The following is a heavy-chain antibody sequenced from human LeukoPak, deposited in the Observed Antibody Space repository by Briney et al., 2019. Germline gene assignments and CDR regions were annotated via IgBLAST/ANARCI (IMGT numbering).Heavy chain of an antibody. CDR2: IRSKADGGTP. CDR3: TTRSPARYCSDGACYSSADY. J-gene: IGHJ4*02. V-gene: IGHV3-15*07. D-gene: IGHD2-15*01. Sequence: GGSLRLSCAASGSSFSDAWMNWVRQAPGKGLEWVGHIRSKADGGTPDYIAPVKGRFTISRDDSKDTLYLQMNSLNTEDTAMYYCTTRSPARYCSDGACYSSADYWGQGTLVTVSS. CDR1: GSSFSDAW.